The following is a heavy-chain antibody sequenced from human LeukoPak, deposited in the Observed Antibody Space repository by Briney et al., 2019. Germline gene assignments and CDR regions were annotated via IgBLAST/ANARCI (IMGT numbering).Heavy chain of an antibody. V-gene: IGHV3-7*05. D-gene: IGHD4-17*01. J-gene: IGHJ4*02. CDR1: GFTFKIYW. CDR3: ARDKSYGDSEDY. CDR2: INQDGSEK. Sequence: GGSLRLSCVASGFTFKIYWMSWVRQAPGKGLEWVANINQDGSEKYYVDSVKGRFTISRDNAKNSLYLQMNSLRAEDTAVYYCARDKSYGDSEDYWGQGTLVTVSS.